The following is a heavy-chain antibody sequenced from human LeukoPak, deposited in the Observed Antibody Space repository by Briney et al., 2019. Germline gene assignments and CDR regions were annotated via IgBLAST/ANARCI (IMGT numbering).Heavy chain of an antibody. CDR1: GGSFSGYY. Sequence: KSSETLSLTCAVYGGSFSGYYWSWIRQPPGKGLEWIGEINHSGSTNYNPSLKSRVTISVDTSKNQFSLKLSSVTAADTAVYYCARDQEGRGYDYWGQGTLVTVSS. CDR2: INHSGST. CDR3: ARDQEGRGYDY. J-gene: IGHJ4*02. D-gene: IGHD5-18*01. V-gene: IGHV4-34*01.